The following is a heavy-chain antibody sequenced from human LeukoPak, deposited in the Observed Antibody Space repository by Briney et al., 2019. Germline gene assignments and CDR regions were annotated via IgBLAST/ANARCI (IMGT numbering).Heavy chain of an antibody. CDR1: GFTFSSYA. D-gene: IGHD6-19*01. V-gene: IGHV3-64*01. CDR2: ISSNGGST. Sequence: GGSLRLSCAASGFTFSSYAMHWVRQAPGKGLEYVSAISSNGGSTYYANSVKGRFTVSRDNAGNSLFLQMNNLRDDDTAVYFCARVQTDSRGWYHFDYWGQGTLVTVSS. J-gene: IGHJ4*02. CDR3: ARVQTDSRGWYHFDY.